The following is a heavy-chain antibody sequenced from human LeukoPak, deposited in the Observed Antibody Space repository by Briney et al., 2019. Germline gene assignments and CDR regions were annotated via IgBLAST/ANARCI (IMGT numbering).Heavy chain of an antibody. Sequence: GASVKVSCKASGGTFSSYAISWVRQAPGQGLEWMGGIIPIFGTANYAQKFQGRVTITTDESTSTAYMELSSLRSEDTAVYYCARDLEWLNPNRRNAFDIWGQGTMVTVSS. CDR2: IIPIFGTA. CDR1: GGTFSSYA. J-gene: IGHJ3*02. D-gene: IGHD3-3*01. V-gene: IGHV1-69*05. CDR3: ARDLEWLNPNRRNAFDI.